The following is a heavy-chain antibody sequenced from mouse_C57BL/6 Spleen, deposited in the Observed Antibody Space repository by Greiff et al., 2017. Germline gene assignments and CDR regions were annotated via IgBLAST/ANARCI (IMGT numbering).Heavy chain of an antibody. CDR2: ISSGGSYT. J-gene: IGHJ1*03. V-gene: IGHV5-6*02. CDR1: GFTFSSYG. Sequence: DVMLVESGGDLVKPGGSLKLSCAASGFTFSSYGMSWVRQTPDKRLEWVATISSGGSYTYYPDSVKGRFTISRDNAKNTLYLQMSSLKSEDTAMYYCATTMITTKAYFDVWGTGTTVTVSS. D-gene: IGHD2-4*01. CDR3: ATTMITTKAYFDV.